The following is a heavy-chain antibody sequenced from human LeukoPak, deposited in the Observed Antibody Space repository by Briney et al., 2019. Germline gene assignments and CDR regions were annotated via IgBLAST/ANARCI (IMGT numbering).Heavy chain of an antibody. CDR2: IKQDGSEK. Sequence: QAGGSLRLSCAASGFTFSSYWMSWVRQAPGKGLEWVANIKQDGSEKYYVDSVKGRFTISRDNAKNSLYLQMNSLRAEDTAVYYCARGKGVDVPAAKKGYFDYWGQGTLVTVSS. CDR1: GFTFSSYW. V-gene: IGHV3-7*01. J-gene: IGHJ4*02. CDR3: ARGKGVDVPAAKKGYFDY. D-gene: IGHD2-2*01.